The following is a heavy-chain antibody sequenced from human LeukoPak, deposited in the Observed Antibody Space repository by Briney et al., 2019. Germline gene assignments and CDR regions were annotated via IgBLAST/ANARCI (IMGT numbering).Heavy chain of an antibody. CDR3: ARQANCGGYCYSFDP. CDR2: ISHSGST. D-gene: IGHD2-21*01. Sequence: ASETLSLTCAVSGYSISSYYHWGWIRQPPGKGLEWIGSISHSGSTYYNPSLKSRVTISVDTSKNLFSLKLSSVTASDTAVYYCARQANCGGYCYSFDPWGQGTLVTVSS. V-gene: IGHV4-38-2*01. CDR1: GYSISSYYH. J-gene: IGHJ5*02.